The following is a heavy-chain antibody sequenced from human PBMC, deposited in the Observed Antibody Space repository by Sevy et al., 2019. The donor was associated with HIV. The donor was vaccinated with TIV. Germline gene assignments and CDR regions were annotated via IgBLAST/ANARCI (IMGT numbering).Heavy chain of an antibody. CDR3: ARVAFRELLPNGLDS. Sequence: GGSLRLSCAASGFTFSSHTMLWVRQAPGKGLEYVSAISPNGGRTYSANSVKGRFTISRDNSIDMLYLKMDSLGTEDMAVYYCARVAFRELLPNGLDSWGQGTLVTVSS. J-gene: IGHJ4*02. CDR1: GFTFSSHT. D-gene: IGHD1-7*01. V-gene: IGHV3-64*01. CDR2: ISPNGGRT.